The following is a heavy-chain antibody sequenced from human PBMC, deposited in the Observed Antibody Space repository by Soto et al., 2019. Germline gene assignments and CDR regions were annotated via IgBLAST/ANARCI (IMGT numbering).Heavy chain of an antibody. V-gene: IGHV3-33*01. J-gene: IGHJ4*02. D-gene: IGHD3-9*01. CDR1: GFTFSSYG. CDR2: IWYDGRNK. CDR3: ASDEVSSGTIH. Sequence: QVQLVESGGGVVQPGTSLKLSCAASGFTFSSYGMHWVRQAPGKGLEWVAVIWYDGRNKYYADSVKGRFTISRDNSKNTLYRHMHSVRAEDTAVYFCASDEVSSGTIHWGQGTLVTVSS.